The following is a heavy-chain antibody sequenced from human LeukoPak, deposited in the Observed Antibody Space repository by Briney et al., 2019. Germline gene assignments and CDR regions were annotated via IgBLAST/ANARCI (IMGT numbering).Heavy chain of an antibody. V-gene: IGHV4-38-2*01. CDR2: IYHSGST. J-gene: IGHJ6*04. Sequence: SETLSLTCAVSGYSISSGYYWGWIRQPPGKGLEWIGSIYHSGSTYYNPSLKSRVTISVDTSKNQFSLQLSSVNAADTAVYYCARVVMCGNGGSCYQSYYYYYGMDVWGKGTTVTVSS. D-gene: IGHD2-15*01. CDR3: ARVVMCGNGGSCYQSYYYYYGMDV. CDR1: GYSISSGYY.